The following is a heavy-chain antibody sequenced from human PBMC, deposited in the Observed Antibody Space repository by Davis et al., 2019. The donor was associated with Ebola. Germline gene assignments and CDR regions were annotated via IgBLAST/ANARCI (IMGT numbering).Heavy chain of an antibody. CDR3: AKDSSSFRPYGMDV. J-gene: IGHJ6*02. CDR2: ISGSGGST. V-gene: IGHV3-23*01. CDR1: GFTFSSYA. D-gene: IGHD6-13*01. Sequence: GESLKISCAASGFTFSSYAMSWVRQAPGKGLEWVSAISGSGGSTYYADSVKGRFTISRDNSKNTLYLQMNSLRAEDTAVYYCAKDSSSFRPYGMDVWGQGTTVTVSS.